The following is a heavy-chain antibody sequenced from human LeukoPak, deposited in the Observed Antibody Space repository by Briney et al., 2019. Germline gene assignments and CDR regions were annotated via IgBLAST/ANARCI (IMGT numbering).Heavy chain of an antibody. Sequence: GGSLRLSCAASGFTFSSYAMSWVRHAPGKGLEWVSLISWDGGSTYYADSVKGRFTISRDNSKNSLYLQMNSLRAEDTALYYCAKDSSSWYFGMEYWGQGTLVTVSS. V-gene: IGHV3-43D*03. D-gene: IGHD6-13*01. J-gene: IGHJ4*02. CDR2: ISWDGGST. CDR1: GFTFSSYA. CDR3: AKDSSSWYFGMEY.